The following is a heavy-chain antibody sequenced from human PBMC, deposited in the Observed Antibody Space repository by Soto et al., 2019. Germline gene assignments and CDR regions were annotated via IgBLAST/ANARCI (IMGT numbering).Heavy chain of an antibody. CDR2: ISVSGGNT. D-gene: IGHD3-16*01. Sequence: EVQLLESGGGLVQPGGSLRLSCAASGFTFSSYAMNWVRQAPGKGLEWVSGISVSGGNTSYADSVKGRFTISRDNSKNTLYLQMNSLRAADTAVYYCAKEPPARGGGWFDPWGQGTLVTVSS. CDR3: AKEPPARGGGWFDP. CDR1: GFTFSSYA. J-gene: IGHJ5*02. V-gene: IGHV3-23*01.